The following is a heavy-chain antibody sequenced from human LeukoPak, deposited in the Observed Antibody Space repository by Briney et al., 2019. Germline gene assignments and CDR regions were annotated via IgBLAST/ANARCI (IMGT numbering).Heavy chain of an antibody. CDR1: GGSFSGYY. Sequence: SETLSLTCAVYGGSFSGYYWSWIRQPPGKGLEWIGEINHSGSTNYNPSLKSRVTISVDTSKNQFPLKLSSVTAADTAVYYCARGGENRRYFDYWGQGTLVTVSS. CDR3: ARGGENRRYFDY. CDR2: INHSGST. V-gene: IGHV4-34*01. J-gene: IGHJ4*02. D-gene: IGHD1-14*01.